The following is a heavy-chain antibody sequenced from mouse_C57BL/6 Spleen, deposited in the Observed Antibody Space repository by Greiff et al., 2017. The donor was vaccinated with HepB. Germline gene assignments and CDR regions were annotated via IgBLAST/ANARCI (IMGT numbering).Heavy chain of an antibody. V-gene: IGHV1-15*01. CDR1: GYTFTDYE. D-gene: IGHD2-5*01. Sequence: VQLQQSGAELVRPGASVTLSCKASGYTFTDYELHWVKQTPVHGLEWIGAIDPETGGTAYNQKFKGKAILTADKSSSPAYMELRSLTSEDSAVYYCTRSNWSYFDYWGQGTTLTVSS. CDR2: IDPETGGT. J-gene: IGHJ2*01. CDR3: TRSNWSYFDY.